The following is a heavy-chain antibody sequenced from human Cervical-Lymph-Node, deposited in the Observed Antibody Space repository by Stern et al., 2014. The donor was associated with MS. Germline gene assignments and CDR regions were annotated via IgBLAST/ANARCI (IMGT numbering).Heavy chain of an antibody. J-gene: IGHJ6*02. CDR3: ARSLQYCSSTSCYFYGMDV. CDR1: GYSLTSHS. D-gene: IGHD2-2*01. CDR2: IDHRSASA. V-gene: IGHV1-46*01. Sequence: VQLVHSGAEVKEPGASVTVSCKASGYSLTSHSIHWVRQAPGQGLEWLGIIDHRSASATYAQKFLDRVTMTRDTSTSSVHMEVSSLRSDDTAVYYCARSLQYCSSTSCYFYGMDVWGQGTAVTVSS.